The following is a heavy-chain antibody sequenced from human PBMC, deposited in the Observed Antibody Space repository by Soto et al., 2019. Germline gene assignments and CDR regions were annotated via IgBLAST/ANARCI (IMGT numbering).Heavy chain of an antibody. Sequence: QVQLVQSGAEVKRPGSSVKVSCKASGDPFNFYSINWVRQAPGLGLGWMGRVKPIVSMSNYAQKFQGRVTMTEDKSTSTAYLELSSLRSEDTAIYYCASSYGSGYRAFDYWGQGALVTVSS. CDR1: GDPFNFYS. CDR3: ASSYGSGYRAFDY. CDR2: VKPIVSMS. J-gene: IGHJ4*02. V-gene: IGHV1-69*02. D-gene: IGHD3-10*01.